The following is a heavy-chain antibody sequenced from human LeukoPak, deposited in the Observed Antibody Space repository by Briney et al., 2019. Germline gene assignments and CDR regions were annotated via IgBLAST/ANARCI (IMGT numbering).Heavy chain of an antibody. CDR2: VGSSGSK. Sequence: GGSLRLSCEAAGFTFRNYAMNWVRQAPGRGLEWVPAVGSSGSKYYSDSVRGRFTISRDNSMSTLYLQMDSLRDEDTAIYYCARGTSWISPDWYMDVWGEGTTVTVSS. D-gene: IGHD1-14*01. V-gene: IGHV3-23*01. CDR1: GFTFRNYA. J-gene: IGHJ6*03. CDR3: ARGTSWISPDWYMDV.